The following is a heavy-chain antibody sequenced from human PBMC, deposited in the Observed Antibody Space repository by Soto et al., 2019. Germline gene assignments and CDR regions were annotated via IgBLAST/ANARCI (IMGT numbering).Heavy chain of an antibody. J-gene: IGHJ4*02. D-gene: IGHD5-12*01. CDR3: AHRGFSRWLLTTTEVYFDY. Sequence: GSGPTLVNPTQTLTLTCTFSGFSLSTSGVGVGWIRQPPGKALEWLALIYWNDDKRYSPSLKSRLTITKDTSKNQVVLTMTNMDPVDTATYYCAHRGFSRWLLTTTEVYFDYWGQGTLVTVSS. V-gene: IGHV2-5*01. CDR2: IYWNDDK. CDR1: GFSLSTSGVG.